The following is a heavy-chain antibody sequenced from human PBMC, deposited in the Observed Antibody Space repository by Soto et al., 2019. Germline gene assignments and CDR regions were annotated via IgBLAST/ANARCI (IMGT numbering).Heavy chain of an antibody. J-gene: IGHJ4*02. Sequence: QVQLVESGGGAVQPGTSLRLSCEASGFIFSEYAMHWVRQAPGKGLEWVTFIWYDGRNKYYEKSVRGRFTISRDNSKNPLFLQMGGLGVEDTAGYYCAKARTPGFCSGGSCYALDYWGRGTLVTVSS. V-gene: IGHV3-33*06. D-gene: IGHD2-15*01. CDR3: AKARTPGFCSGGSCYALDY. CDR2: IWYDGRNK. CDR1: GFIFSEYA.